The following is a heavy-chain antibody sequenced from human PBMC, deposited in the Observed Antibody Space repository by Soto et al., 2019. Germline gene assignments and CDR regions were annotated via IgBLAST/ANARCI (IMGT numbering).Heavy chain of an antibody. V-gene: IGHV1-2*02. CDR2: SGPESGAT. CDR3: GRGRSGQIVIFD. Sequence: EASVKVSCKTSGYTFTGHYIHWVRKDHRQGPERMGESGPESGATSYAEKCRGRVTMTMDTSITTVYVELRNLSPDDTAVYYCGRGRSGQIVIFDWGQGTPGTVSS. CDR1: GYTFTGHY. D-gene: IGHD1-26*01. J-gene: IGHJ4*02.